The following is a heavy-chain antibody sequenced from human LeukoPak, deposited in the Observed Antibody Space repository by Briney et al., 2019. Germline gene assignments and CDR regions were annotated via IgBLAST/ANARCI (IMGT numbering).Heavy chain of an antibody. D-gene: IGHD3-22*01. Sequence: GASVKVSCKASGYTFTSYAMNWVRQAPGQGLEWMGWINPNSGGTNYAQKFQGRVTMTRDTSISTAYMELSRLRSDVTAVYYCARGITMIQYWGQGTLVTVSS. V-gene: IGHV1-2*02. CDR2: INPNSGGT. CDR1: GYTFTSYA. J-gene: IGHJ4*02. CDR3: ARGITMIQY.